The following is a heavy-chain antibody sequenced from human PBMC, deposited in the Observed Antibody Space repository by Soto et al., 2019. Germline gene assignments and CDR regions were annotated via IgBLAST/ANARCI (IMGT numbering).Heavy chain of an antibody. J-gene: IGHJ4*02. CDR1: GGSISSYY. CDR2: IYYSGST. D-gene: IGHD2-8*01. V-gene: IGHV4-59*01. CDR3: ARDNDRYYFDY. Sequence: PSETLSLTCTVSGGSISSYYRSWIRQPPGKGLEWIGYIYYSGSTNYNPSLKSRVTISVDTSKNQFSLKLSSVTAADTAVYYCARDNDRYYFDYWGQGTLVTSPQ.